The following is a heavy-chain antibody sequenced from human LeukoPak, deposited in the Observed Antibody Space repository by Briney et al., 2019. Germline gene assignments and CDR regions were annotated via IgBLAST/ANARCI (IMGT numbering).Heavy chain of an antibody. Sequence: GGSLRLSCAASGFTFSSYGMHWVRQAPGKGLEWVAFIRYDGSNKYYADSVKGRFTISRDNSKNTLYLQMNSLRAEDTAVYYCAKDRGLGYGTSFDYWGQGTLVTVSS. J-gene: IGHJ4*02. CDR2: IRYDGSNK. CDR1: GFTFSSYG. CDR3: AKDRGLGYGTSFDY. V-gene: IGHV3-30*02. D-gene: IGHD5-12*01.